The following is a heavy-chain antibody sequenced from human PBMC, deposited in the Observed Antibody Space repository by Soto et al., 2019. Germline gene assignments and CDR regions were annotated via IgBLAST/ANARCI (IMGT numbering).Heavy chain of an antibody. CDR2: IYYSGST. Sequence: SETLSLTCTVSGGSISSYYWSWIRQPPGKGLEWIGYIYYSGSTNYNPSLKSRVTISVDTSKNQFSLKLSSVTAADTAVYYCARDTGYSGYRMGRYFDYWGQGTLVTVSS. J-gene: IGHJ4*02. D-gene: IGHD5-12*01. CDR3: ARDTGYSGYRMGRYFDY. V-gene: IGHV4-59*01. CDR1: GGSISSYY.